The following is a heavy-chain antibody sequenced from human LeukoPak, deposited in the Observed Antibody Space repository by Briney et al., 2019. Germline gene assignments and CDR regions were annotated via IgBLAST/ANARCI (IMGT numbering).Heavy chain of an antibody. J-gene: IGHJ4*02. V-gene: IGHV4-4*07. CDR1: GGSMTNYY. Sequence: SETLSLTCTVSGGSMTNYYWSWIRQPAGKGLEWIGRMYFSGRTHYNPSLKSRVTMSVDTSKNQFSLKVSSVTAADTAVYYCARVGSDGSYFDYWGQGTLVAVSS. D-gene: IGHD1-26*01. CDR3: ARVGSDGSYFDY. CDR2: MYFSGRT.